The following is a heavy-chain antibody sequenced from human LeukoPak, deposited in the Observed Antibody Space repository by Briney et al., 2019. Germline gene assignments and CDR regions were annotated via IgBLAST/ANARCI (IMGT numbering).Heavy chain of an antibody. CDR1: GFTFSSFE. CDR3: ARGTYYFDS. J-gene: IGHJ4*02. CDR2: IGRGGTDL. D-gene: IGHD1-7*01. Sequence: GGSLRLSCAASGFTFSSFEMNWVRQVPGKGLEWVSYIGRGGTDLYYADSVKGRFTVSRDNAKNSLSLQMNSLRAEDTAVYYCARGTYYFDSWGQGTLVTVSS. V-gene: IGHV3-48*03.